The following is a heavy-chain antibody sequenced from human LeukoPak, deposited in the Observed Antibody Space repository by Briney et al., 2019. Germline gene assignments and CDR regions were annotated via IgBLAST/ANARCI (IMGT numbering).Heavy chain of an antibody. Sequence: GGSLRLSCAASGFSISSIGMHWVRQPPGKGLEWVAVIWSDGSNQYYSDSVMGRFTSSRDNPKDTLYLQMNSLRVEDTAVYYCARGEYSSSWHSEYFQHWGQGTLVTVSS. CDR2: IWSDGSNQ. CDR3: ARGEYSSSWHSEYFQH. CDR1: GFSISSIG. D-gene: IGHD6-13*01. V-gene: IGHV3-33*01. J-gene: IGHJ1*01.